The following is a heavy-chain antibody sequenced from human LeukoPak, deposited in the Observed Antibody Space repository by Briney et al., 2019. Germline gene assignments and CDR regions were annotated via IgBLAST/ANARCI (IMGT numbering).Heavy chain of an antibody. V-gene: IGHV3-74*01. CDR3: GRDPPDPTPIDH. CDR1: GFTFSTYW. Sequence: GGSLRLSCAASGFTFSTYWMHWVRQPPGKGLVWLSSISPDGRHTYFADSVKGRFAISRGNAENMVYLQLNNLRVEDTGVYFCGRDPPDPTPIDHWGRGPLVTASP. J-gene: IGHJ4*02. CDR2: ISPDGRHT.